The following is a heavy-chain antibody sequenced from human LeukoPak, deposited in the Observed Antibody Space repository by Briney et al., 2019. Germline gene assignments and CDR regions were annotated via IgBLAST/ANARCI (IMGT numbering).Heavy chain of an antibody. V-gene: IGHV1-2*02. J-gene: IGHJ5*02. D-gene: IGHD3-16*01. CDR3: ARADRLHGGPYLFGP. CDR1: GYSFTDYY. CDR2: INPNSGGT. Sequence: GASVKVSCKTSGYSFTDYYMHWVRQAPGQGLEWMGWINPNSGGTSSAQKFQGRVTMTRDTSITTVYMEVSWLTSDDTAIYYCARADRLHGGPYLFGPWGQGTLVTVSS.